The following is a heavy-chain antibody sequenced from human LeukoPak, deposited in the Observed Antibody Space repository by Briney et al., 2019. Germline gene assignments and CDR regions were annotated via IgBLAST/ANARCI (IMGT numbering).Heavy chain of an antibody. D-gene: IGHD5-12*01. CDR3: ARDPVATLVSFDY. CDR1: GFTFSSYW. CDR2: IKQDGSEK. Sequence: GGSLRLSCAASGFTFSSYWMSWVRQAPGKGLEWVANIKQDGSEKYYVDSVKGRSTISRDNAKNSLYLQMNSLRAEDTAVYYCARDPVATLVSFDYWGQGTLVTVSS. V-gene: IGHV3-7*01. J-gene: IGHJ4*02.